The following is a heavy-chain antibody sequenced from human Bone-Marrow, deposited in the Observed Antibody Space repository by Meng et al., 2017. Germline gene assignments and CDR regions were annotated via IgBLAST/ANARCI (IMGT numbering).Heavy chain of an antibody. CDR1: CASVSSGYW. D-gene: IGHD3-10*01. CDR3: AASPGWWRIDS. Sequence: QVRLSEPGPGLVKPSGTLFLRCGVSCASVSSGYWWTWVRQPPGKGLEWIGEFHHSGTTNYNPSLRSRVTISVDTSKNQFSLRLTSVTAADTAVYYCAASPGWWRIDSWGQGTLVTVSS. J-gene: IGHJ4*02. CDR2: FHHSGTT. V-gene: IGHV4-4*02.